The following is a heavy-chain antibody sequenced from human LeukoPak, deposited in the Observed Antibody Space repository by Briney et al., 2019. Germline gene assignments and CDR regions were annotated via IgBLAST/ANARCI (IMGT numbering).Heavy chain of an antibody. V-gene: IGHV4-39*01. CDR1: GGSISSSVYY. D-gene: IGHD1-26*01. J-gene: IGHJ4*02. CDR2: IYYSGST. CDR3: ARRNSGSYDY. Sequence: SETLSLTCAVSGGSISSSVYYWGWIRQPPGKGLEWIGSIYYSGSTYYNPSLKTRVTISVDTSRNQFSLKLSSVTAADTAVYYCARRNSGSYDYWGQGTLVTVSS.